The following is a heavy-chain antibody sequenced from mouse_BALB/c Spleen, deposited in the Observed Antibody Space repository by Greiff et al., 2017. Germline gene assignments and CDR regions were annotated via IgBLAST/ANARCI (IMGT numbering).Heavy chain of an antibody. CDR2: IWAGGST. J-gene: IGHJ4*01. V-gene: IGHV2-9*02. Sequence: VQRVESGPGLVAPSQSLSITCTVSGFSLTSYGVHWVRQPPGKGLEWLGVIWAGGSTNYNSALMSRLSISKDNSKSQVFLKMNSLQTDDTAMYYCARDPYDYGYAMDYWGQGTSVTVSS. CDR3: ARDPYDYGYAMDY. D-gene: IGHD2-4*01. CDR1: GFSLTSYG.